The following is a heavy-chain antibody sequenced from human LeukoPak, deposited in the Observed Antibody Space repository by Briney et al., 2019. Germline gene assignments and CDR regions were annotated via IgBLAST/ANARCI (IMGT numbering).Heavy chain of an antibody. CDR3: ARVSSNNWYNERGAFDI. CDR1: GFTFSSCG. J-gene: IGHJ3*02. CDR2: IYYSGST. V-gene: IGHV4-39*01. D-gene: IGHD6-13*01. Sequence: GSLRLSCAASGFTFSSCGMSWVRQAPGKGLEWIGSIYYSGSTYYNPSLKSRVTISVDTSKNQFSLNLSSVTAADTAVYYCARVSSNNWYNERGAFDIWGQGTMVTVSS.